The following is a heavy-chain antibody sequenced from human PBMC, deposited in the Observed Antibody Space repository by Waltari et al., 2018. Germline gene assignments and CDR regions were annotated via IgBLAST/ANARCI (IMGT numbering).Heavy chain of an antibody. CDR1: GSTFRSYA. D-gene: IGHD3-3*01. CDR2: ISGDSVST. V-gene: IGHV3-23*01. J-gene: IGHJ6*02. CDR3: AKGHSGSPTIFGVIYYGLEV. Sequence: EVHLLESGGDLVQPGGSLRLSCVASGSTFRSYAMTWVRLAPGKGLEGVSSISGDSVSTYYADSVRGRFTIFRDNSKDTVYLQMDSLRGEDGGLYFCAKGHSGSPTIFGVIYYGLEVWGQGTTVTVSS.